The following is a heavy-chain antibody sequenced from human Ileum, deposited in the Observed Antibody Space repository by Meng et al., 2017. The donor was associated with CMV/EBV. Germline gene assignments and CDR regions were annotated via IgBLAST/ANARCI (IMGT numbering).Heavy chain of an antibody. Sequence: QLEVSGPGLVKPSHTLHLTCTVAGGSISSGDYYWCVVLQLPGKGLEWVGYIYYSGSTYYNPSLKSRVTISADTSKNQFSLKLNSVTAADTAVYYCASGSPQLGYVWGQGTLVTVSS. CDR1: GGSISSGDYY. V-gene: IGHV4-30-4*01. CDR3: ASGSPQLGYV. J-gene: IGHJ4*02. CDR2: IYYSGST. D-gene: IGHD1-1*01.